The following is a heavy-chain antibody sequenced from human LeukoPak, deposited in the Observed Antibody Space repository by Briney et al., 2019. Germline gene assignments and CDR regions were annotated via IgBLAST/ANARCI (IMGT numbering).Heavy chain of an antibody. CDR1: GVSITSYY. D-gene: IGHD4-17*01. J-gene: IGHJ4*02. V-gene: IGHV4-59*13. CDR3: ARDEYGDFQGFDF. Sequence: SETLSLTCSVSGVSITSYYWNWIRQSPGKGLEWLGNIHSRGTTNYNPSLKSRVTLSLDTSKSQFALKVTSVTAADTAVYYCARDEYGDFQGFDFWGQGTRVTVSS. CDR2: IHSRGTT.